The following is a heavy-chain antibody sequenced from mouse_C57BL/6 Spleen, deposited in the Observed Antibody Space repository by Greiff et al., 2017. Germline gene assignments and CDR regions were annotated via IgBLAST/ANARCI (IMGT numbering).Heavy chain of an antibody. CDR1: GYSITDGNLW. V-gene: IGHV3-4*01. CDR3: ARMGLRGYFDY. CDR2: TSASGST. D-gene: IGHD2-12*01. Sequence: ESGPALVKPSQTVSLSCTVSGYSITDGNLWWDWNRQVAGSKLVGIGSTSASGSTDSNTSHKSLISITRDTSKNQLFLQLNTVTTEDISTYYCARMGLRGYFDYWGQGTTLTVSS. J-gene: IGHJ2*01.